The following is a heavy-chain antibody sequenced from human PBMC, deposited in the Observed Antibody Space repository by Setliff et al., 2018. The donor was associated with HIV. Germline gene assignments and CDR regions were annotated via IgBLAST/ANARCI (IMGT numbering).Heavy chain of an antibody. CDR1: GGTISSGSDY. J-gene: IGHJ4*02. V-gene: IGHV4-61*09. CDR2: IHISGTT. D-gene: IGHD3-3*01. Sequence: SETLSLTCTVSGGTISSGSDYWSWIRQPAGKGLEWIGQIHISGTTNYNPSLKSRVTISIDTSKHQFSLKLTSVTAADTAVYYCARDVMEWFGNYFDNWGQGAQVTVSS. CDR3: ARDVMEWFGNYFDN.